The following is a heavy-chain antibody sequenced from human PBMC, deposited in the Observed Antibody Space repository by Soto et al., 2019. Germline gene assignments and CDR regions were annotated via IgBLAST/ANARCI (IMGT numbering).Heavy chain of an antibody. Sequence: QVQLVQSGAEVKKPGSSVKVSCKASGGTFSSYAISWVRQAPGQGLEWMGGIIPIFGTANYAQKFQGRVTITADESTSTAYMELSRLRSEDTAVYYCASGSDSSGSSTWGPYYFAYWGQGTLVTVSS. CDR2: IIPIFGTA. D-gene: IGHD3-22*01. CDR3: ASGSDSSGSSTWGPYYFAY. CDR1: GGTFSSYA. J-gene: IGHJ4*02. V-gene: IGHV1-69*01.